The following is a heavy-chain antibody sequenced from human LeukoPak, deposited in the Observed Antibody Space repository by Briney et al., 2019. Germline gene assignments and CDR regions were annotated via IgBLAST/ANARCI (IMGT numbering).Heavy chain of an antibody. CDR1: GFTFTSYD. Sequence: PVGSLRLSCAASGFTFTSYDQHWVRQATGKGPEWVSAIGTAGDTYYPGSVKGRFTISRENAKNSLYLQMNSLRAGDTAVYYCARGCSSTSCQGGMDVWGQGTTVTVSS. V-gene: IGHV3-13*01. D-gene: IGHD2-2*01. CDR3: ARGCSSTSCQGGMDV. J-gene: IGHJ6*02. CDR2: IGTAGDT.